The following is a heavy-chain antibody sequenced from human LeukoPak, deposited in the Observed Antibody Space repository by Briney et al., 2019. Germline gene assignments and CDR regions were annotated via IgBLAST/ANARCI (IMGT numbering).Heavy chain of an antibody. CDR3: ASFHGSGSYYDGKCYFDY. D-gene: IGHD3-10*01. CDR2: ISAYNGKT. J-gene: IGHJ4*02. Sequence: ASVNVSCKPSDYTFTIYGISWVSQAPGQGREWMGWISAYNGKTNYAPKLQGRVTMTSDTSTSTAYFDLRSLRSDDTAVYFCASFHGSGSYYDGKCYFDYWGQGTLVTVSS. V-gene: IGHV1-18*01. CDR1: DYTFTIYG.